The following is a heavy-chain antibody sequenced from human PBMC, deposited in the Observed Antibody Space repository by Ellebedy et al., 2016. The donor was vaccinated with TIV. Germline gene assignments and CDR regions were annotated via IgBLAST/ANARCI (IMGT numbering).Heavy chain of an antibody. CDR3: ARGRITMVRGTGDYFDY. V-gene: IGHV4-34*01. J-gene: IGHJ4*02. Sequence: SETLSLXXAVYGGSFSGYYWSWIRQPPGKGLEWIGEINHSGSTNYNPSLKSRVTISVDTSKNQFSLKLSSVTAADTAVYYCARGRITMVRGTGDYFDYWGQGTLVTVSS. CDR2: INHSGST. CDR1: GGSFSGYY. D-gene: IGHD3-10*01.